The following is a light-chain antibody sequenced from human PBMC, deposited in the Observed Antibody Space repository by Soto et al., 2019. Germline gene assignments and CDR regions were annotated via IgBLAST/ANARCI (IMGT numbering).Light chain of an antibody. CDR2: AAS. V-gene: IGKV1-27*01. CDR3: QKYNSAPLT. J-gene: IGKJ4*01. Sequence: DFQMTQSPSSLSASVGDRVTITCRASQGISNYLAWYQQKPGKVPKLLIYAASTLQSGVPSRVSGSGSGTDFTLTISSLQPEDVATYYCQKYNSAPLTFGGGTKVEIK. CDR1: QGISNY.